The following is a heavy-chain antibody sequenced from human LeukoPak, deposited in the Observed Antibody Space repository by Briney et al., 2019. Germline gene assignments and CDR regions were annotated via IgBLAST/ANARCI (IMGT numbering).Heavy chain of an antibody. D-gene: IGHD1-14*01. Sequence: GGSLRLSCAASGFTFSNYWTSWVRQAPGKGLEWVANIKQDGSEKYYVDSVKGRFTISRDNAKNSLYLQMNSLRAEDTAVYYCAKDPYGPTTSDFDYWGQGTLVTVSS. CDR1: GFTFSNYW. CDR2: IKQDGSEK. CDR3: AKDPYGPTTSDFDY. V-gene: IGHV3-7*03. J-gene: IGHJ4*02.